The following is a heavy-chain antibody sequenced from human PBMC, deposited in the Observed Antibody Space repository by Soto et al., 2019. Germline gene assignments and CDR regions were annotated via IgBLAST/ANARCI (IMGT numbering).Heavy chain of an antibody. V-gene: IGHV3-23*01. D-gene: IGHD5-18*01. J-gene: IGHJ4*02. Sequence: GGSQRLSCADSGFIYRSYAMSWVRQAPGKGLEWVSAISGSGGSTYYADSVKGRFTISRDNSKNTLYLQMNCLRAEDTAVYYCANYRGGYSYGLFDYWCQGTLVTVSS. CDR2: ISGSGGST. CDR3: ANYRGGYSYGLFDY. CDR1: GFIYRSYA.